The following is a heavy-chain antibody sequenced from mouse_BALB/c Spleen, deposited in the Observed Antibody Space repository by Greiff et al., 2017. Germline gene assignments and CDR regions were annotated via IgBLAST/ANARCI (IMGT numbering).Heavy chain of an antibody. Sequence: EVHLVESGGGLVKPGGSLKLSCAASGFTFSSYAMSWVRQTPEKRLEWVATISSGGSYTYYPDSVKGRFTISRDNAKNTLYLQMSSLRSEDTAMYYCARQTDHYAMDYWGQGTSVTVSS. J-gene: IGHJ4*01. CDR3: ARQTDHYAMDY. V-gene: IGHV5-9-3*01. CDR2: ISSGGSYT. CDR1: GFTFSSYA.